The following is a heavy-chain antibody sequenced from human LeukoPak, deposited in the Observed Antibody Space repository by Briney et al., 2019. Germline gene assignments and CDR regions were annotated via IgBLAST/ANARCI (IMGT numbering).Heavy chain of an antibody. CDR1: GGSISSYY. CDR2: IYYSGST. Sequence: TSETLSLTCTVSGGSISSYYWSWIRQPPGKGLEWIGYIYYSGSTNYNPSLKSRVTISVDTSKNQFSLKLSSVTAADTAVYYCARNEGDSGSWYRQVYYFDYWGQGTLVTVSS. D-gene: IGHD6-13*01. J-gene: IGHJ4*02. V-gene: IGHV4-59*01. CDR3: ARNEGDSGSWYRQVYYFDY.